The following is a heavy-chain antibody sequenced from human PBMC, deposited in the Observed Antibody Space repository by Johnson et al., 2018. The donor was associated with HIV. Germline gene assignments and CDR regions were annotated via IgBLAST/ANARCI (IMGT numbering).Heavy chain of an antibody. J-gene: IGHJ3*02. D-gene: IGHD6-19*01. CDR1: GFTLSSYG. Sequence: QVQLVESGGGVVQPGGSLRLSCAASGFTLSSYGMHWVRQAPGKGLEWVAFIRYDGSNKYYADSVKGRFTISRDNSKNTLYLYMNRLRTDDTAVYYCVRGWHTSGRCDVFDIWGQGTTVIVSS. CDR3: VRGWHTSGRCDVFDI. CDR2: IRYDGSNK. V-gene: IGHV3-30*02.